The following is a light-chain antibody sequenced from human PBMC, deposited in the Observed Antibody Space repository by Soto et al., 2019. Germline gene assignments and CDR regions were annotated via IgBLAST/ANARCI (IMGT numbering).Light chain of an antibody. CDR2: GAS. CDR3: QQHGSSPWM. CDR1: QSVSSNY. J-gene: IGKJ1*01. V-gene: IGKV3-20*01. Sequence: EVVLTQSPGTLSLSPGERATLSCRASQSVSSNYVAWYQQKPGQTPRLLIYGASSRATGIPDRFSGSGSGTDFTLTISRLEPEDFAVYYCQQHGSSPWMFGQGTKGEIK.